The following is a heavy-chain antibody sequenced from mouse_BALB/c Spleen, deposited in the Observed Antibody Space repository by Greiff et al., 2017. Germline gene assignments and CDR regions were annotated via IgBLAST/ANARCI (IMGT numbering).Heavy chain of an antibody. CDR3: ARSGGYRYDGAMDY. CDR1: GYTFTSYY. D-gene: IGHD2-14*01. CDR2: IYPGNVNT. V-gene: IGHV1S56*01. Sequence: VQLQQSGPELVKPGASVRISCKASGYTFTSYYIHWVKQRPGQGLEWIGWIYPGNVNTKYNEKFKGKATLTADKSSSTAYMQLSSLTSEDSAVYFCARSGGYRYDGAMDYWGQGTSVTVSS. J-gene: IGHJ4*01.